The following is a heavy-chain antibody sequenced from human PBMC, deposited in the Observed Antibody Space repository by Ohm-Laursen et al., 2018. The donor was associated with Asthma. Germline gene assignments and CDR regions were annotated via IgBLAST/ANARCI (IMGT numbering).Heavy chain of an antibody. V-gene: IGHV1-69*13. J-gene: IGHJ6*02. CDR1: GGTFSSYA. D-gene: IGHD3-3*01. CDR3: ARVTSGITIFGVAPGGMDV. CDR2: IIPIFGTA. Sequence: ASVKVSCKASGGTFSSYAISWVRQAPGQGLEWMGGIIPIFGTANYAQKFQGRVTITADESTSTAYMELSSLRSEDTAVYYCARVTSGITIFGVAPGGMDVWGQGTTVTVSS.